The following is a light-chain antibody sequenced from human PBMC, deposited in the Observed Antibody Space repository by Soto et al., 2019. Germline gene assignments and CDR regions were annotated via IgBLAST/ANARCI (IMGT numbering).Light chain of an antibody. CDR2: GAS. J-gene: IGKJ1*01. CDR3: QQYGSSPLT. V-gene: IGKV3-20*01. Sequence: EIVLTQSPGTLSLSPGERATLSCRASQSISSNYLAWYQQKPGQAPRLLIYGASNRATGIPDKFSGSGSGTDFTLTISRLEPEDSAVYYCQQYGSSPLTFGQGTKVEIK. CDR1: QSISSNY.